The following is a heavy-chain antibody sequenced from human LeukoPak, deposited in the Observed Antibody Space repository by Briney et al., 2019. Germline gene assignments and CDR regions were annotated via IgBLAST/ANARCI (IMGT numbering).Heavy chain of an antibody. D-gene: IGHD2-2*01. V-gene: IGHV3-11*04. Sequence: GGSLRLSCAASGFTFSDYYMSWIRQAPGKGLEWVSYISSSGSTIYYADSVKGRFTISRDNAKNSLYLQMNSLRAEDTAVYYCARVNTPYQLLPPDAFDIWGQGTMVTVSS. CDR1: GFTFSDYY. CDR2: ISSSGSTI. CDR3: ARVNTPYQLLPPDAFDI. J-gene: IGHJ3*02.